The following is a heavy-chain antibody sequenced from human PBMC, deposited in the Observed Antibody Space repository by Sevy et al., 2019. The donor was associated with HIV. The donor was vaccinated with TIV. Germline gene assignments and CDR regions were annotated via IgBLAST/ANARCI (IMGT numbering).Heavy chain of an antibody. V-gene: IGHV3-53*01. J-gene: IGHJ4*02. D-gene: IGHD6-13*01. CDR1: GFTVTSNY. CDR2: FYNGDST. CDR3: AREAGSSSFDY. Sequence: GGSLRLSCAATGFTVTSNYMSWVRQGPGKGLEWVSGFYNGDSTQYADSVKGRFTISRDKSNNTLYLQMDSLRAEDTPVYYCAREAGSSSFDYWGQGTLVTVSS.